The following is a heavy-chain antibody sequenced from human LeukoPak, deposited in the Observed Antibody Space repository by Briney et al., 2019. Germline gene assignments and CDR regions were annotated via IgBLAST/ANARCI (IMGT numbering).Heavy chain of an antibody. J-gene: IGHJ4*02. V-gene: IGHV3-33*06. Sequence: PGGSLRLSCAASGFIFNHHAMHWVRQAPGKGLEWVAVIWSDKSNKFCADSVRGRFTISRDDSRKTVYLQMEKMTAEDTAIYYCAKDAQRGFDYSNSLEYWGQGVLVTVAS. CDR3: AKDAQRGFDYSNSLEY. CDR1: GFIFNHHA. D-gene: IGHD4-11*01. CDR2: IWSDKSNK.